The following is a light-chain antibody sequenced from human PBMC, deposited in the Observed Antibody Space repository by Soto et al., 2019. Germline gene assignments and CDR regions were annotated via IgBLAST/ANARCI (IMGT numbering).Light chain of an antibody. CDR2: LNSDGSH. V-gene: IGLV4-69*01. Sequence: QLVLSQSPSASASLGASVKLTCTLSSGHSSYAIAWHQQQPEKGPPYLMKLNSDGSHSKGDGIPERFSGSSSGAERYLTISSLQSEDESDYYCQTWGTGPWVFGGGTKLTVL. CDR3: QTWGTGPWV. CDR1: SGHSSYA. J-gene: IGLJ3*02.